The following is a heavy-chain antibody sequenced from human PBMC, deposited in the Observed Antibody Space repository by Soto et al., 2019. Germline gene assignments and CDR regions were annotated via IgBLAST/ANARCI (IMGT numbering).Heavy chain of an antibody. D-gene: IGHD6-19*01. CDR2: IVVGSGNT. V-gene: IGHV1-58*01. CDR1: GFTFTSSA. CDR3: AAEAVAGSEGRWNKYNWFGP. J-gene: IGHJ5*02. Sequence: VASVKVSCKASGFTFTSSAVQWVRQARGQRLEWIGWIVVGSGNTNYAQKFQERVTITRDMSTSTAYMELSSLRSEDTAVYYCAAEAVAGSEGRWNKYNWFGPWGQGTLVTVSS.